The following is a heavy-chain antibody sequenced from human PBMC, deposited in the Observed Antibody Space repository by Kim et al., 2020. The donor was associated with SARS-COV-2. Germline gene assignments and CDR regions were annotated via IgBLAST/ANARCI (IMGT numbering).Heavy chain of an antibody. J-gene: IGHJ4*02. V-gene: IGHV3-30*07. CDR3: ARDWARGYSGYDLIGY. Sequence: DPVKGRLHISRDNSKNTLYLQMNSLRAEETAVYYCARDWARGYSGYDLIGYWGQGTLVTVSS. D-gene: IGHD5-12*01.